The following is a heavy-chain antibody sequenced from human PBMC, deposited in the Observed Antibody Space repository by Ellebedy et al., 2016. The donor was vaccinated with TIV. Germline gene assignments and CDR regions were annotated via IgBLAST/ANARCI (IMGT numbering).Heavy chain of an antibody. V-gene: IGHV3-15*01. CDR1: RFTFTDTW. J-gene: IGHJ4*02. CDR2: IKSKSAGGTT. CDR3: VTEFYGAYNY. Sequence: GESLKISCVRSRFTFTDTWMSWVRQAPGKGLEWVGHIKSKSAGGTTDYAAPVKGRFSISRDDSENTQYLQMNSLEIEDTAVYFCVTEFYGAYNYWGQGALVTVSS. D-gene: IGHD4-17*01.